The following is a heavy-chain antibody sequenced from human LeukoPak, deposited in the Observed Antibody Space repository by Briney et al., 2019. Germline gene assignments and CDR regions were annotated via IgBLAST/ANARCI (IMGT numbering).Heavy chain of an antibody. Sequence: GASVKVSCKASGYTFTGYYMHWVRQAPGQGLEWMGWINPNSGGTNYAQKFQGRVTMTRDTSISTAYMELSRLRSDDTAVYYCARVYYGSGSYPVGYWGQGTLVTVSS. CDR3: ARVYYGSGSYPVGY. V-gene: IGHV1-2*02. J-gene: IGHJ4*02. CDR1: GYTFTGYY. D-gene: IGHD3-10*01. CDR2: INPNSGGT.